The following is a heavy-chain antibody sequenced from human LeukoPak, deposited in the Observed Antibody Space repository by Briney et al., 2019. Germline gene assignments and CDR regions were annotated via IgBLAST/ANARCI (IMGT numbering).Heavy chain of an antibody. V-gene: IGHV4-61*02. D-gene: IGHD2-15*01. CDR3: AREVGYCSGGSCPTGMDV. CDR2: IYTSGGT. J-gene: IGHJ6*02. Sequence: PSETLSLTCTVSVGSISSGSYYWSWIRQPAGKGLEWIGRIYTSGGTNYNPSLKSRVTISVDTSKNQFSLKLSSVTAADTAVYYCAREVGYCSGGSCPTGMDVWGQGTTVTVSS. CDR1: VGSISSGSYY.